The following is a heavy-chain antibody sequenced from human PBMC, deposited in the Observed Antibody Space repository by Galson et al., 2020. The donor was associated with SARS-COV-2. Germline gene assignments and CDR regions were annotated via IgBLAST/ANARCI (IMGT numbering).Heavy chain of an antibody. CDR3: AYGGVVVVPRY. D-gene: IGHD3-22*01. CDR1: GHSLSGYY. CDR2: INPNSGGV. Sequence: ASVKVSCKASGHSLSGYYMQWVRQAPGQGLEWMAWINPNSGGVNFAQKFQGRVTLTSDTSINTVNMELTSLTSDDTAVYYCAYGGVVVVPRYWGQGTLVTVSS. V-gene: IGHV1-2*02. J-gene: IGHJ4*01.